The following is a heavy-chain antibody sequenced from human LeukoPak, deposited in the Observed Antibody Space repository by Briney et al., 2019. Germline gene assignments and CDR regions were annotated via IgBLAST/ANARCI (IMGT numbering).Heavy chain of an antibody. V-gene: IGHV4-59*01. CDR2: IYYSGST. D-gene: IGHD6-13*01. CDR3: ARDGSSSWYYYYYYYMDV. J-gene: IGHJ6*03. CDR1: GGSISSYY. Sequence: SETLSLTCTVSGGSISSYYWSWIRQPPGKGLEWIGYIYYSGSTNYNPSLKSRVTISVDTSKNQFSLKLSSVTAADTAVYYCARDGSSSWYYYYYYYMDVWGKGTTVTVSS.